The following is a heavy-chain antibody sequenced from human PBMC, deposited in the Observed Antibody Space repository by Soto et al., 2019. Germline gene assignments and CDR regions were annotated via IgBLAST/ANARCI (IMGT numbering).Heavy chain of an antibody. D-gene: IGHD2-2*02. CDR3: VRYTTSSRMGNDY. V-gene: IGHV4-39*01. CDR2: IDYSGTT. J-gene: IGHJ4*02. Sequence: QLQLQESGPGLVRPSENLSLTCTVSGGAISRYDYYWGWIRQPPGKGLEWIGSIDYSGTTYHNPSLESRVTISVDLSKNQVSLRLTSVTAADTSIYFCVRYTTSSRMGNDYWGQGTLVTVSS. CDR1: GGAISRYDYY.